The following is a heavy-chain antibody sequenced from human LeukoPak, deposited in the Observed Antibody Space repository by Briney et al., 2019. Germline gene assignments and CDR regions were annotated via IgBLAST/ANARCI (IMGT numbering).Heavy chain of an antibody. V-gene: IGHV3-73*01. D-gene: IGHD3-22*01. Sequence: GGSLRLSCAASGFTFSDSAMHWVRQASGKGLEWGGRIRSKANSYATTYAASVKGRFTISRDDSKNTAYLQMNSLNPEDTAVYYCTRTDGSGQYWGQGTLVTVSS. CDR1: GFTFSDSA. CDR3: TRTDGSGQY. J-gene: IGHJ4*02. CDR2: IRSKANSYAT.